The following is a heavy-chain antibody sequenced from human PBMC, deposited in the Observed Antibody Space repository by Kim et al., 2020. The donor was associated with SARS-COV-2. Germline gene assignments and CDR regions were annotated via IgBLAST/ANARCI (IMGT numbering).Heavy chain of an antibody. Sequence: GGSLRLSCAASGFTFSSYGMHWVRQAPGKGLEWVAVISYDGSNKYYSDSVKGRFTISRDNSKNTLYLQMNSLRAEDTAVYYCAKDISNQLRYFDWLLSRLGPGGYYGMDVWGQGTTVTVSS. V-gene: IGHV3-30*18. J-gene: IGHJ6*02. CDR1: GFTFSSYG. CDR2: ISYDGSNK. D-gene: IGHD3-9*01. CDR3: AKDISNQLRYFDWLLSRLGPGGYYGMDV.